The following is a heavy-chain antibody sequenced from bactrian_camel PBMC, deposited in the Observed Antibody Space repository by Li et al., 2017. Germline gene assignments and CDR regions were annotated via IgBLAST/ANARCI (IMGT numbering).Heavy chain of an antibody. CDR1: GYTYSTYC. D-gene: IGHD6*01. V-gene: IGHV3S1*01. CDR3: AKDPYGGGWFNPPFYD. Sequence: QVQLVESGGGSVQAGGSLRLSCAASGYTYSTYCMGWFRKVTGKEREGVAVIDSDGSTTYAASVKGRFTISRDNAKNALYLQLNSLKTEDTAMYYCAKDPYGGGWFNPPFYDWGQGTQVT. J-gene: IGHJ4*01. CDR2: IDSDGST.